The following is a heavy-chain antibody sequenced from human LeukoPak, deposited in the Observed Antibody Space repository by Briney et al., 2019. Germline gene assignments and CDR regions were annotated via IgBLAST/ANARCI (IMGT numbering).Heavy chain of an antibody. D-gene: IGHD3-10*01. CDR2: IYCSGST. V-gene: IGHV4-30-4*01. CDR1: GGSIRSGDYY. Sequence: SQTLSLTCTVSGGSIRSGDYYWTWIRQPPGKGLEWIGYIYCSGSTYYNPSLKSRVTVSVDTSKNQFSLKLNSVTAADTAMYYCAREGRFGERAFDIWGRGTMVTVSS. CDR3: AREGRFGERAFDI. J-gene: IGHJ3*02.